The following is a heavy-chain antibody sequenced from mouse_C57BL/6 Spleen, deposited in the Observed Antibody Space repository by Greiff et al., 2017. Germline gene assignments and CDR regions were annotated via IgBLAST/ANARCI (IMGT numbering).Heavy chain of an antibody. Sequence: VQLQQPGAELVKPGASVTLSCKASGYTFTSYWMQWVKQRPGQGLEWIGEIDPSDSYTNYNQKFKGKATLTVDTSSSAAYMQLSSLTSEDSAVYYCARRYGSSPYAMDYWGQGTSVTVSS. J-gene: IGHJ4*01. D-gene: IGHD1-1*01. CDR1: GYTFTSYW. CDR3: ARRYGSSPYAMDY. CDR2: IDPSDSYT. V-gene: IGHV1-50*01.